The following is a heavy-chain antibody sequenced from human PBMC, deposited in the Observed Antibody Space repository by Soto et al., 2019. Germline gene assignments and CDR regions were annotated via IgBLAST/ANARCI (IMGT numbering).Heavy chain of an antibody. CDR2: ITHIGGS. D-gene: IGHD2-2*01. J-gene: IGHJ6*02. CDR1: VGSFTDYY. Sequence: KPSETLSLTCAVYVGSFTDYYWIWIRQPPGKGLEWIGEITHIGGSDSNPSLDSRATISVDTTKNQFSLKLSSVTTADTALYYCARGRQRPSAAYKGHGYYGMDVWGQGTTVTVSS. CDR3: ARGRQRPSAAYKGHGYYGMDV. V-gene: IGHV4-34*01.